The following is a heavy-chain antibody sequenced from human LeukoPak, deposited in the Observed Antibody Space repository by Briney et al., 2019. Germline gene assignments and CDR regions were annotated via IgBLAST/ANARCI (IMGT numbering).Heavy chain of an antibody. J-gene: IGHJ4*02. V-gene: IGHV3-15*01. D-gene: IGHD5-18*01. CDR1: GFTFRNAS. CDR2: IKSKTDGGTT. CDR3: AHRDTTMVRVDY. Sequence: GGSLRLSCAASGFTFRNASMSWVRQAPGKGLEWVGRIKSKTDGGTTDYAAPVKGRFTISRDDSKNALYLQMNSLTTEDTAVYFCAHRDTTMVRVDYWGQGTLVTVSS.